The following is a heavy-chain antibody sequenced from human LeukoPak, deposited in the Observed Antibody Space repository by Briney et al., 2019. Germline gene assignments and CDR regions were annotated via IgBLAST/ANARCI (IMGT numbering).Heavy chain of an antibody. CDR2: IYDSGST. D-gene: IGHD6-6*01. Sequence: PSETLSLTCTVSGGSIRSSYYYWGWIRQPPGKGLEWIGSIYDSGSTYYNPSLKSRVTISVDTSKNQFSLKLNSVTAADTAVYYCARARFRAFDIWGQGTMVTVPS. J-gene: IGHJ3*02. V-gene: IGHV4-39*01. CDR3: ARARFRAFDI. CDR1: GGSIRSSYYY.